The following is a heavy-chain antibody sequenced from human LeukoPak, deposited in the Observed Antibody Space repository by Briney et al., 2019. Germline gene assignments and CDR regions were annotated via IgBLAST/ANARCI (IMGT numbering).Heavy chain of an antibody. Sequence: PGGSLRLSCAASGFTFSSQWMDWVRQAPGKGQEWVANINQDGSEKYYVDSVKGRFTISRDNAKSSVFLQMNSLRAEDTAVYYCAREKRGAAPGPYMDVWGKGTTVTVSS. CDR3: AREKRGAAPGPYMDV. CDR1: GFTFSSQW. V-gene: IGHV3-7*01. D-gene: IGHD6-13*01. CDR2: INQDGSEK. J-gene: IGHJ6*03.